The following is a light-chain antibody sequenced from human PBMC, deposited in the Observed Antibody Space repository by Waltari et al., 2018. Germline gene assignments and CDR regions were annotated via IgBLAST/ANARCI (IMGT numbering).Light chain of an antibody. CDR1: SPSIGSKT. CDR2: SNN. J-gene: IGLJ2*01. V-gene: IGLV1-44*01. CDR3: AAWDDSLKGV. Sequence: QSVLTQPPSASGTPGPRVTISRSGSSPSIGSKTVNWYQQLPGMAPKLPIYSNNPRPPGVPDRFSGSKSGTSASLAISGLQSEDEADYYCAAWDDSLKGVFGGGTKLTVL.